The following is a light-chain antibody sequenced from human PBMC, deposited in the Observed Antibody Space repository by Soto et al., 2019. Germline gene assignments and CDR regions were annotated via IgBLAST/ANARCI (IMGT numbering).Light chain of an antibody. V-gene: IGLV2-14*01. Sequence: QSALTQPASVSGSPGQSITISCTRTNSDVGAYNYVSWYQQHPGKAPKLLIYEVTNRPSGVSNRFSGSKLGNTASLTISGLQAEDEADYYCSSYTTTNTHVVFGGGTKLTVL. CDR2: EVT. J-gene: IGLJ2*01. CDR1: NSDVGAYNY. CDR3: SSYTTTNTHVV.